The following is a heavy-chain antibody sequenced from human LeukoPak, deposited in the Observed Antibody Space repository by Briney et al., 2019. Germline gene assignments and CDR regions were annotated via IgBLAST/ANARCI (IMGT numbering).Heavy chain of an antibody. CDR2: MNPNSGNT. Sequence: GASVKVSCKASGYTFTSYDINWVRQATGQGLEWMGWMNPNSGNTGYAQKFQGRVTMTRNTSISTAYMELSSLRSEDTAVYYCARGQEIFDYDSSGYYYGSDYWGQGTLVTVSS. V-gene: IGHV1-8*01. CDR3: ARGQEIFDYDSSGYYYGSDY. J-gene: IGHJ4*02. CDR1: GYTFTSYD. D-gene: IGHD3-22*01.